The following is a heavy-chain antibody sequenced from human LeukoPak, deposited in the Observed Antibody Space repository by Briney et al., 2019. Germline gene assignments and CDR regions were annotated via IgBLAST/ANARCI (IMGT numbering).Heavy chain of an antibody. CDR2: IYYSGST. Sequence: PSETLSLTCTVSGGSISSSSYYWGWIRQPPGKGLEWIGSIYYSGSTYYNPSLKSRVTISVETSKNQFSLKLSSVTAADTAVYYCARTYYDFWSGSGAIWGQGTMVTVSS. J-gene: IGHJ3*02. CDR3: ARTYYDFWSGSGAI. CDR1: GGSISSSSYY. V-gene: IGHV4-39*01. D-gene: IGHD3-3*01.